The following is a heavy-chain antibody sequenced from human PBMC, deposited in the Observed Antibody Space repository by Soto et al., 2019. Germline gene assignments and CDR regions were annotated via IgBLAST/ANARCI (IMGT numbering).Heavy chain of an antibody. CDR1: GFTFSNAW. V-gene: IGHV3-15*07. D-gene: IGHD3-3*01. CDR2: IKSKTDGGTT. CDR3: TTDVNMDFWSGYYRYYYYGMDV. Sequence: GGSLRLSCAASGFTFSNAWMNWVRQAPGKGLEWVGRIKSKTDGGTTDYAAPVKGRFTISRDDSKNTLYLQMNSLKTDDTAVYYCTTDVNMDFWSGYYRYYYYGMDVWGQGTTVTVSS. J-gene: IGHJ6*02.